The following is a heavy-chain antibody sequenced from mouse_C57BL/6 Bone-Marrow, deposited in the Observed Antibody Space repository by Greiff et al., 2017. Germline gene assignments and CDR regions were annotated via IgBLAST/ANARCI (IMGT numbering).Heavy chain of an antibody. CDR3: TRDHYYYAMDY. D-gene: IGHD1-1*01. CDR1: GFTFSSYA. V-gene: IGHV5-9-1*02. CDR2: ISSGGDYI. Sequence: EVMLVESGEGLVKPGGSLKLSCAASGFTFSSYAMSWVRQTPEKRLELVAYISSGGDYIYYADTVKGRFPISRDNARNTLYLQMSSLKSEDTAMYYCTRDHYYYAMDYWGQGTSVTVSS. J-gene: IGHJ4*01.